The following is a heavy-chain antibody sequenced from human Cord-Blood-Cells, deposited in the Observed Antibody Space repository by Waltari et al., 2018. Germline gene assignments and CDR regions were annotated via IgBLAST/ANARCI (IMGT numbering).Heavy chain of an antibody. CDR3: ARASTSSYAFDV. CDR1: GYTFTGYY. V-gene: IGHV1-2*05. CDR2: RNPNSGGT. D-gene: IGHD2-2*01. Sequence: QVQLVQSGAEVTKPGASVKVSCKASGYTFTGYYMHWVRQATGQGLEWMGRRNPNSGGTNYEQKFQGRVTMTRDTSVSTAYMGLSRLRSDDTVVYYCARASTSSYAFDVWGQGTMVTVSS. J-gene: IGHJ3*01.